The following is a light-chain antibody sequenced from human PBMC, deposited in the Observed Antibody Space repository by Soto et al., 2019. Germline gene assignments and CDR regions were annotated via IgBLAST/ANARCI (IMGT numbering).Light chain of an antibody. CDR1: QSISNW. CDR3: QHYKSYPWT. CDR2: DAS. V-gene: IGKV1-5*01. Sequence: DIQMTQSPSTLSASVGDRVAITCRASQSISNWLAWYQQKPGKAPQLLIYDASNLESGVPSRFSGSGSGTEFTLTISSLQPDDLASYYCQHYKSYPWTFGQGTKVEL. J-gene: IGKJ1*01.